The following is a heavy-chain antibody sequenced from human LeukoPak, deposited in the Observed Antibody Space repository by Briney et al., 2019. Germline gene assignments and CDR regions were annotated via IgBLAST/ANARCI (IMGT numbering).Heavy chain of an antibody. Sequence: PGGSLRLSCAASGFTFSSFAMHWVRQAPGKGLEWVAVISDDGSNKHYADSLKDRSTISRDNSKNTLYLQMNSLRGEDTAVYYSSREGEDDFWSAFDYWGQGTLVTVSS. CDR3: SREGEDDFWSAFDY. V-gene: IGHV3-30*01. J-gene: IGHJ4*02. CDR2: ISDDGSNK. D-gene: IGHD3-3*01. CDR1: GFTFSSFA.